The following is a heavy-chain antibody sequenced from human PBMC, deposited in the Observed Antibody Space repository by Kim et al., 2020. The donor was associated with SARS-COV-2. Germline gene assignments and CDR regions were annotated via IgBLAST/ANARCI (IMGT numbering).Heavy chain of an antibody. J-gene: IGHJ3*02. CDR3: ARKVGDSTDAFDI. Sequence: YADSVKGRFTISRDNAKNSLYLQMNSLRAEDTAVYYCARKVGDSTDAFDIWGQGTMVTVSS. V-gene: IGHV3-21*01. D-gene: IGHD3-10*01.